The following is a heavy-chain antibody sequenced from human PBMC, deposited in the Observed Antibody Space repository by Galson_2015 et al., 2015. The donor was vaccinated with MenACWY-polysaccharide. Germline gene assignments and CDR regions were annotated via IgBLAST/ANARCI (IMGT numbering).Heavy chain of an antibody. CDR2: IYSGGNT. D-gene: IGHD5-18*01. CDR3: VRTYSYGYFY. Sequence: SLRLSCAASGFSFSDYYMSWVRQAPGKGLEWVSVIYSGGNTYYADSVKGRFTISRDNSKNTLYLQMNSLRAEDTAVYFCVRTYSYGYFYWGQGTLVTVSS. V-gene: IGHV3-53*01. J-gene: IGHJ4*02. CDR1: GFSFSDYY.